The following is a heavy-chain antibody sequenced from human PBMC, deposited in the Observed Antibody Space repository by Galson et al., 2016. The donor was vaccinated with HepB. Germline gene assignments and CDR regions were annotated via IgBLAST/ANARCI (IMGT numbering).Heavy chain of an antibody. CDR2: ISYDGSYE. CDR3: ARAVQGSGSYWDK. CDR1: GFTFSSYA. D-gene: IGHD3-10*01. Sequence: SLRLSCAASGFTFSSYAMHWVRQAPGKGLEWVAVISYDGSYESYAGAVKGRFTISRDNFKNTLYLHLNSLRAEETAVYYCARAVQGSGSYWDKWGQGTL. V-gene: IGHV3-30*04. J-gene: IGHJ4*02.